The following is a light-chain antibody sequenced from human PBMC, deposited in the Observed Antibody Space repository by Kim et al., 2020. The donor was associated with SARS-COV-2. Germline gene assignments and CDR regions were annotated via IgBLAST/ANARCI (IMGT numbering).Light chain of an antibody. CDR2: DVS. CDR1: SSDIGSYNL. J-gene: IGLJ2*01. Sequence: GQSITISCIGTSSDIGSYNLVSWYQQHPGKAPKLMIYDVSKWPSGVSNRFSGSKSGNTASLTISGLQAEDEADYYCCSYAGSSTLVFGGGTQLTVL. V-gene: IGLV2-23*02. CDR3: CSYAGSSTLV.